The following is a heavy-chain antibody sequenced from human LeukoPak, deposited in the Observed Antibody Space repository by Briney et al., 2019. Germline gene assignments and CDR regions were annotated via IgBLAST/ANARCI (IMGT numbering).Heavy chain of an antibody. Sequence: SVTVSCKASGGIYRRYSITWVRQAPGQGLEWMGGIVPPLGTANYAQKFQGRVTITTDESTNTAYMELTSLTSEDAAVYYCTTYGSNIAEYFEHWGQGTLVSVSS. D-gene: IGHD4-23*01. J-gene: IGHJ1*01. V-gene: IGHV1-69*16. CDR1: GGIYRRYS. CDR2: IVPPLGTA. CDR3: TTYGSNIAEYFEH.